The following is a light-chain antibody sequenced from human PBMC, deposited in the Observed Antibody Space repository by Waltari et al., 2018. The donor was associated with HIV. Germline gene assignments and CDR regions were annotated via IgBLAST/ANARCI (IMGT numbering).Light chain of an antibody. V-gene: IGLV1-40*01. CDR1: SSNLGAGYD. CDR2: DNI. J-gene: IGLJ2*01. Sequence: QSVLTQPPSVSGAPGQRVTISCTGSSSNLGAGYDVHWYQQLPGTAPKLLIYDNINRPSGVPDRFSGSKSGTSASLAISGLQSEDEADYYCAAWDDSLNGEVVFGGGTKLTVL. CDR3: AAWDDSLNGEVV.